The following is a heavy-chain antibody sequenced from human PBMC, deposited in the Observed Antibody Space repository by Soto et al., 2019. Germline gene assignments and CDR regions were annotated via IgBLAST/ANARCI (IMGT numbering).Heavy chain of an antibody. CDR3: ARVIRGAYYNSPLDT. D-gene: IGHD3-10*01. V-gene: IGHV1-2*02. CDR2: INPYSGGA. CDR1: GYTFTGYF. Sequence: ASVKVSCKASGYTFTGYFMHWVRQAPGQGLEWMGWINPYSGGADYAQSFQGRVTMTRDTSISTVYMELSRLRFDDTAVYYWARVIRGAYYNSPLDTWGQGTVVTVSS. J-gene: IGHJ5*02.